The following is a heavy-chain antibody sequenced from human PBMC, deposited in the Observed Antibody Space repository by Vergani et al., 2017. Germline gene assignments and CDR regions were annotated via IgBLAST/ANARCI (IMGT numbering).Heavy chain of an antibody. CDR3: ARDGSSSWPYYYYYMDV. CDR1: GYTFTGYY. J-gene: IGHJ6*03. V-gene: IGHV1-2*02. CDR2: INPNSGGT. Sequence: QEQLVQSGAEVKKPGASVKVSCKASGYTFTGYYMHWVRQAPGQGLEWMGWINPNSGGTNYAQKFQGRVTMTRDTSISTAYMELSRLRSDDTAVYYCARDGSSSWPYYYYYMDVWGKGTTVTVSS. D-gene: IGHD6-13*01.